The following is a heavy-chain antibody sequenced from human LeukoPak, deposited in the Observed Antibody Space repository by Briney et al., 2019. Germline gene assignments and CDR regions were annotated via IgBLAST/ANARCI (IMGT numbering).Heavy chain of an antibody. D-gene: IGHD6-6*01. Sequence: ASVKVSCKASGYTFTSYYMHWVRQAPGQGLEWMGIINPSGGSTSYAQKFQGRVTMTRDTSTSTVYMEPSSLRSEDTAVYYCARKSIAVVPDYWGQGTLVTVSS. J-gene: IGHJ4*02. CDR2: INPSGGST. V-gene: IGHV1-46*01. CDR3: ARKSIAVVPDY. CDR1: GYTFTSYY.